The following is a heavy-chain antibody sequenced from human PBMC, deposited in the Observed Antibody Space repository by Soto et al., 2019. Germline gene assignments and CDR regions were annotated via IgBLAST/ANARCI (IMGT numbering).Heavy chain of an antibody. CDR2: IYYSGST. J-gene: IGHJ6*03. CDR3: ARQDGGYYYMDV. D-gene: IGHD3-16*01. Sequence: SETLSLTCTVSGGSISSYYLSWIRQPPGKGLEWIGYIYYSGSTNYNPSLKSRVTISVDTSKNQFSLKLSSVTAADTAVYYCARQDGGYYYMDVWGKGTTVTVSS. V-gene: IGHV4-59*08. CDR1: GGSISSYY.